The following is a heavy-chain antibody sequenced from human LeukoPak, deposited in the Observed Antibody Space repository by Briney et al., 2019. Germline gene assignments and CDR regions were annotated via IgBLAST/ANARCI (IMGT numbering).Heavy chain of an antibody. J-gene: IGHJ6*02. CDR1: GFTFSSYW. CDR2: INHNGNVN. CDR3: ARNNGMDV. Sequence: GGSLRLSCAASGFTFSSYWMNWARQALGKGLEWVASINHNGNVNYYVDSVKGRFTISRDNAKNSLYLQMNSLRAEDTALYHCARNNGMDVWGQGTTVIVSS. V-gene: IGHV3-7*03.